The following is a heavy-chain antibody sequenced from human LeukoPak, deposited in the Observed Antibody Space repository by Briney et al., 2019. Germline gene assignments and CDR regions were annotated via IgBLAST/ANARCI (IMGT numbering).Heavy chain of an antibody. CDR3: ARDFIEGSSGYYFAFDI. Sequence: KVSCKASGYTFTGYYMHWVRQAAGQGLEWMGWINPNSGGTNYAQKSQGRVTMTRDTSISTAYMELSRLRSDDTAVYYCARDFIEGSSGYYFAFDIWGQGTMVTVSS. J-gene: IGHJ3*02. CDR2: INPNSGGT. D-gene: IGHD3-22*01. CDR1: GYTFTGYY. V-gene: IGHV1-2*02.